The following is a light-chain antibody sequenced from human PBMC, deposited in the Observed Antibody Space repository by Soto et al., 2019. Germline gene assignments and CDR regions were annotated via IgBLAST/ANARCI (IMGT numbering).Light chain of an antibody. CDR1: QSVLYSANNENY. CDR3: QKYYTPPWA. V-gene: IGKV4-1*01. Sequence: DRVMTQSPASLAVSLGERATINCKSSQSVLYSANNENYLAWYQQKPGHPPKLLIYWASTRESGVPDRFSGSGSRPGFPLTLCSLRAEDVALYLCQKYYTPPWAFGQGTGVDMK. CDR2: WAS. J-gene: IGKJ1*01.